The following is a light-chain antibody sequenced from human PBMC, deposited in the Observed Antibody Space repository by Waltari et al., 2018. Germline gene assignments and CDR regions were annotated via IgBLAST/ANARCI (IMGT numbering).Light chain of an antibody. CDR2: GAP. CDR3: QQYVSSPVT. Sequence: EIVLTQSPGTLSLSPGARATLSCRISQSVNSTYLAWFQQKAGQAPRLLIYGAPTSATGIPARFSGSGSGTDFTLTISRLEPEDFAVYYCQQYVSSPVTFGGGTKVEIK. V-gene: IGKV3-20*01. CDR1: QSVNSTY. J-gene: IGKJ4*01.